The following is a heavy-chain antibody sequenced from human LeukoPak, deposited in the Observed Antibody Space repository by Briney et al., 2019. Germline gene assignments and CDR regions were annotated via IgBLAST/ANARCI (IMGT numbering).Heavy chain of an antibody. CDR1: GYTFTGYY. CDR2: INPNSGGT. J-gene: IGHJ3*02. D-gene: IGHD2-15*01. V-gene: IGHV1-2*02. Sequence: GASVKVSCKASGYTFTGYYMHWVRQAPGQGLEWMGWINPNSGGTNYAQKFQGRVTMTRDTSISTAYMELSRLRSDDTAVYYCARGYCSGGSCYLVAFDIWGQGTMVTVSS. CDR3: ARGYCSGGSCYLVAFDI.